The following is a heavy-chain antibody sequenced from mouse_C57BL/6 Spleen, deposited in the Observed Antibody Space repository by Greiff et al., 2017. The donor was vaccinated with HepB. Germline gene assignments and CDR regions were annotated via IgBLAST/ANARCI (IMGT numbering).Heavy chain of an antibody. Sequence: VQLKESGTVLARPGASVKMSCKTSGYTFTSYWMHWVKQRPGQGLEWIGAIYPGNSDTSYNQKFKGKAKLTAATSASTAYMALSSLTNEDSAVYYCTRYYYGSSYWYFDVWGTGTTVTVSS. CDR1: GYTFTSYW. CDR3: TRYYYGSSYWYFDV. CDR2: IYPGNSDT. D-gene: IGHD1-1*01. J-gene: IGHJ1*03. V-gene: IGHV1-5*01.